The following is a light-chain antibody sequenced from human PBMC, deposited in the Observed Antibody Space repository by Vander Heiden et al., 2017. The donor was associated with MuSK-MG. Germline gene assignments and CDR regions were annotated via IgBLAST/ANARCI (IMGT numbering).Light chain of an antibody. CDR3: QQSDSTLWT. CDR2: AAS. V-gene: IGKV1-39*01. CDR1: QSISSF. Sequence: DIQMTQSPSSLSASVGDRVTITCRASQSISSFLNWYQLKPGKAPKLLIYAASSLQSGVPSRFSGSGSGTDFTLTISSLQPEDFATYYCQQSDSTLWTFGQGTKVEIK. J-gene: IGKJ1*01.